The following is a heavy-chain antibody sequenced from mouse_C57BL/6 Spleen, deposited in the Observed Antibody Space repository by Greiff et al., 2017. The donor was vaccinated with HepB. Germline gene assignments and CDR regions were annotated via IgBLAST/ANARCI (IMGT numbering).Heavy chain of an antibody. J-gene: IGHJ4*01. V-gene: IGHV14-2*01. Sequence: EVKLQESGAELVKPGASVKLSCTASGFNIKDYYMHWVKRRTEQGLEWIGRIDPEDGETKYAPKFQGKATIPADTSSNTAYLQLRSLTSEDTAFYYCARRSTMISYAMDYWGQGTSFTVSS. CDR3: ARRSTMISYAMDY. CDR2: IDPEDGET. CDR1: GFNIKDYY. D-gene: IGHD2-4*01.